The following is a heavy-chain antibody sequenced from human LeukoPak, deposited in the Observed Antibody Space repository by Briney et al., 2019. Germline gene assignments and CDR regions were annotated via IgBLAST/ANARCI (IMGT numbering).Heavy chain of an antibody. CDR3: ARDPASSWYFYGMDV. CDR1: GFTFSSYE. V-gene: IGHV3-48*03. J-gene: IGHJ6*02. Sequence: PGGSLRLSCAASGFTFSSYEMNWVRQAPGKGLEWVSYISSSGSTIYYADSVKGRFTISRDNAKNSLYLQMNSLRAEGTAVYYCARDPASSWYFYGMDVWGQGTTVTVSS. CDR2: ISSSGSTI. D-gene: IGHD6-13*01.